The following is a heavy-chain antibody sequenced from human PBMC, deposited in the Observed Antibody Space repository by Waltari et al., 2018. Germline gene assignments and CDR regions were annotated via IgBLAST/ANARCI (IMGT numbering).Heavy chain of an antibody. Sequence: EVHLVESGGGLVKPGGSLRLSCAASGFTFSSYNMKWVRQAPGKGLGWVSSISTGSSYISYADSVKGRFTISRDNAKNSLYLQMNSLRAEDTAVYYCARDDSSGYMVAHYWGQGTLVTVSS. V-gene: IGHV3-21*01. CDR3: ARDDSSGYMVAHY. CDR2: ISTGSSYI. J-gene: IGHJ4*02. CDR1: GFTFSSYN. D-gene: IGHD3-22*01.